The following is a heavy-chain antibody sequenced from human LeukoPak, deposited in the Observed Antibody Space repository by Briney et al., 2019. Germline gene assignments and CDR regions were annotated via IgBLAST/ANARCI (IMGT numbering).Heavy chain of an antibody. Sequence: PGGSLRLSCAASGFTFDDYAMHWVRQAPGRGLEWVSLVSWDGGSTYYADSVKGRFTISRDNSKNSLYLQMNSLRAEDTALYYCAKDMGAYCSSTSCRAGMDVWGKGTTVTVSS. V-gene: IGHV3-43D*03. D-gene: IGHD2-2*01. CDR3: AKDMGAYCSSTSCRAGMDV. J-gene: IGHJ6*04. CDR2: VSWDGGST. CDR1: GFTFDDYA.